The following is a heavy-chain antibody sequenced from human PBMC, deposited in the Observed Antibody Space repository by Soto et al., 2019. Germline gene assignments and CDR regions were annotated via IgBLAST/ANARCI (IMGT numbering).Heavy chain of an antibody. CDR1: GYTFTSYD. J-gene: IGHJ4*02. Sequence: ASVKVSCKASGYTFTSYDIYWVRQATGQGLEWMGWMNPNTGNSGYAQKFQGRVTMTSDTSISTAHMELSSLRSEDTAVYYCARRAETNGWNGFGADKYYFDFWGQGTLVT. D-gene: IGHD1-1*01. CDR3: ARRAETNGWNGFGADKYYFDF. CDR2: MNPNTGNS. V-gene: IGHV1-8*01.